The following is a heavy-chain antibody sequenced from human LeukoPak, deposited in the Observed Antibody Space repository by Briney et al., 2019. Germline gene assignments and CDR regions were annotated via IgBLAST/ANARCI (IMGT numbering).Heavy chain of an antibody. J-gene: IGHJ3*02. CDR2: LSGSGGST. CDR1: GFTFSSHA. D-gene: IGHD1-1*01. V-gene: IGHV3-23*01. CDR3: ARKLYRDNSHDAFDI. Sequence: SGGSLRLSCAASGFTFSSHAMNWVRQAPGKGLEWVSALSGSGGSTYYADSVKGRFTISRDNSKNTLYLQMNSLRAEDTAVYYCARKLYRDNSHDAFDIWGQGTMVIVSS.